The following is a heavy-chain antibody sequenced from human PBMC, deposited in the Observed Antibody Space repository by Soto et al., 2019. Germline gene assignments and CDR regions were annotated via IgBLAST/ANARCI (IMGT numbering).Heavy chain of an antibody. J-gene: IGHJ5*02. CDR1: GGSISSGDYY. CDR2: IYYSGST. Sequence: QVQLQESGPGLVKPSQTLSLTCTVSGGSISSGDYYWSWIRQPPGKGLEWIGYIYYSGSTYYNPSLKSXDAXSXATSKNQFSLKLSSVTAADTAVYYCARASHFNWFDPWGQGTLVTVSS. CDR3: ARASHFNWFDP. V-gene: IGHV4-30-4*01.